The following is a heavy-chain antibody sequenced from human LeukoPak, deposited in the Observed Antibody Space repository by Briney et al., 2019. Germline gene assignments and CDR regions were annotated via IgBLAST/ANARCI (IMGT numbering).Heavy chain of an antibody. Sequence: GGSLRLSCAASGFTFNDYWMSWVRQAPGKGLEWVSAISGSGGSTYYADSVKGRFTISRDNSKNTLYLQMNSLRAEDTAVYYCAKVSAMGTFDYWGQGTLVTVSS. CDR2: ISGSGGST. D-gene: IGHD5-18*01. V-gene: IGHV3-23*01. CDR1: GFTFNDYW. CDR3: AKVSAMGTFDY. J-gene: IGHJ4*02.